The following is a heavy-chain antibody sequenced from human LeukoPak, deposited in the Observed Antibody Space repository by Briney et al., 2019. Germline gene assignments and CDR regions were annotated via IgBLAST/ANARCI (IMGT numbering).Heavy chain of an antibody. CDR2: ISSSGSYI. V-gene: IGHV3-21*01. CDR3: ASDGSPYYYGSGSYSVTFDY. CDR1: GFTFSGYW. J-gene: IGHJ4*02. D-gene: IGHD3-10*01. Sequence: PGGSLRLSCAASGFTFSGYWMSWVRQAPGKGLEWVSSISSSGSYIYYADSVKGRFTISRDNAKNSLYLQMNSLRDEDTAVYYCASDGSPYYYGSGSYSVTFDYWGQGTLVTVSS.